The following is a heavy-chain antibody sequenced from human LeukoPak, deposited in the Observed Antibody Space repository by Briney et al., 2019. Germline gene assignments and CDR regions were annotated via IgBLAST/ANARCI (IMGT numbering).Heavy chain of an antibody. J-gene: IGHJ4*02. CDR1: GFTFSNYW. CDR3: ARDWGAAGLWGY. Sequence: PGGSLRLSCASSGFTFSNYWMSWVRHAPGKGLEWVANIKEDGSEKDYVDSVKGRFTISRDNAKNSLYLQMNSLRAEDTAIYYCARDWGAAGLWGYWGQGTLVTVSS. D-gene: IGHD6-13*01. CDR2: IKEDGSEK. V-gene: IGHV3-7*03.